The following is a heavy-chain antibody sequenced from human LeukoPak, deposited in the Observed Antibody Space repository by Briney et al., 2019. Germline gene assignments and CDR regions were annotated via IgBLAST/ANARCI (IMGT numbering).Heavy chain of an antibody. J-gene: IGHJ6*03. CDR3: AKDGGSSSYYYYYMDV. V-gene: IGHV3-30-3*01. CDR1: GFTFSSYA. Sequence: GSLRLSCAASGFTFSSYAMHWVRQAPGKGLEWVAVISYDGSNKYYADSVKGRFTISRDNSKNTLYLQMNSLRAEDTAVYYCAKDGGSSSYYYYYMDVWGKGTTVTVSS. D-gene: IGHD6-6*01. CDR2: ISYDGSNK.